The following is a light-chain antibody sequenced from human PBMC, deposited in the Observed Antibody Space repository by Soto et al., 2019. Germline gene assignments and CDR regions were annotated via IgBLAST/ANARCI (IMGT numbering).Light chain of an antibody. CDR3: SSYTSSSTLYV. J-gene: IGLJ1*01. CDR2: DVS. CDR1: SSDVGGYNY. Sequence: QSALTQPASVSGSPGQSITISCTGTSSDVGGYNYVSWYQQHPGKAPKLLIYDVSNRSSGVSDRFSCSKSGNTASLTISGLQAEDEADYYCSSYTSSSTLYVFGTGTKLTVL. V-gene: IGLV2-14*01.